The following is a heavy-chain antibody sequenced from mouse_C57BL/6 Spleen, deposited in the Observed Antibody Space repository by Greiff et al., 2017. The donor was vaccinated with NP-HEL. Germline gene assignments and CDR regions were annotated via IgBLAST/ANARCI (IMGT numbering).Heavy chain of an antibody. CDR3: ARRRRDYGNSDGVDY. D-gene: IGHD2-1*01. V-gene: IGHV5-6*02. J-gene: IGHJ2*01. CDR1: GFTFSSYG. Sequence: EVKLMESGGDLVKPGGSLKLSCAASGFTFSSYGMSWVRQTPDKRLEWVATISSGGSYTYYPDSVKGRFTISRDNAKNTLYLQMSSLKSEDTAMYYCARRRRDYGNSDGVDYWGQGTTLTVSS. CDR2: ISSGGSYT.